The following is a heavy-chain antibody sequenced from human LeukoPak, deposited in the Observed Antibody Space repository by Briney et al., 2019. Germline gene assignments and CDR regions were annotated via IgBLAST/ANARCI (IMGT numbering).Heavy chain of an antibody. D-gene: IGHD3-22*01. V-gene: IGHV3-23*01. Sequence: GGSLRLSCAASGFTFSSYAMSWVRQAPGKGLEWVSAISGSGGSTYYADSVKGRFTTSRDNSKNTLYLQMSSLRAEDTAVYYCAKCYYDSSGYYFGAFDIWGQGTMVTVSS. CDR1: GFTFSSYA. J-gene: IGHJ3*02. CDR3: AKCYYDSSGYYFGAFDI. CDR2: ISGSGGST.